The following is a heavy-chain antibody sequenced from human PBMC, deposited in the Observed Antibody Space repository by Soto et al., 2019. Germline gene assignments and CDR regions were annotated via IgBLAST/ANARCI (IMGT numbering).Heavy chain of an antibody. CDR2: INPSGGST. J-gene: IGHJ4*02. Sequence: GASVKVSCKASGYTFTRYYTHWVRQAPGQGLEWMGLINPSGGSTTYAQKFLGRVTMTRDTSTSTVYMELSSLRSEDTAVYYCARGAVAGTTSDSWGQGTLVTVSS. CDR1: GYTFTRYY. V-gene: IGHV1-46*01. D-gene: IGHD2-15*01. CDR3: ARGAVAGTTSDS.